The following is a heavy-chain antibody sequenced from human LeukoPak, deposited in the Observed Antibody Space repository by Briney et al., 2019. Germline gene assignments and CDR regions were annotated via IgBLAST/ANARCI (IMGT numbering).Heavy chain of an antibody. V-gene: IGHV3-48*02. D-gene: IGHD3-10*01. CDR3: ARDGMVRGVIIWDAFDI. J-gene: IGHJ3*02. Sequence: PGGSLRLSCAAAGFSFSDYAMSWVRQAPGKGLEWVSYISSSSSTIYYADSVKGRFTISRDNAKNSLYLQMNSLRDEDTAVYYCARDGMVRGVIIWDAFDIWGQGTMVTVSS. CDR1: GFSFSDYA. CDR2: ISSSSSTI.